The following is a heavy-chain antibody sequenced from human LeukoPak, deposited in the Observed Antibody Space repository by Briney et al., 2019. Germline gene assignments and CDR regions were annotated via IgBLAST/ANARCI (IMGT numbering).Heavy chain of an antibody. D-gene: IGHD3-10*01. Sequence: ASVKVSCKASGYTFTGFYMHWVRQAPGQGLEWMGWINPNSGGTNYAKKFKGRVTMTRDTSISTVYMELSRLKSDDTAVYHCARRYYYGSGSSNYYMDVWGKGTTVTISS. CDR3: ARRYYYGSGSSNYYMDV. CDR2: INPNSGGT. CDR1: GYTFTGFY. J-gene: IGHJ6*03. V-gene: IGHV1-2*02.